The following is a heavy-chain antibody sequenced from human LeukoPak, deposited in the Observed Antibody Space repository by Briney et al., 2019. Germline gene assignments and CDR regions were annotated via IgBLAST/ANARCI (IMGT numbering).Heavy chain of an antibody. Sequence: PSETLSLICAVYGGSFSGYYWSWIRQPPGKGLEWIGEINHSGSTNYNPSLKSRVTISVDTSKNQFSLKLSSVTAADTAVYYCARGRNYYDSSGYYYGRVPPGYPFDYWGQGTLVTVSS. J-gene: IGHJ4*02. D-gene: IGHD3-22*01. V-gene: IGHV4-34*01. CDR2: INHSGST. CDR3: ARGRNYYDSSGYYYGRVPPGYPFDY. CDR1: GGSFSGYY.